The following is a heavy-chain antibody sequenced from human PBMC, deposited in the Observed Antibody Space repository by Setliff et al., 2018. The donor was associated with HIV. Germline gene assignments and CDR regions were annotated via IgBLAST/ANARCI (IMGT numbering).Heavy chain of an antibody. CDR2: INPNSGDT. CDR1: GYTFSAYN. D-gene: IGHD3-22*01. V-gene: IGHV1-2*02. Sequence: ASVKVSCKASGYTFSAYNMHWVRQAPGQGLEWMGWINPNSGDTNYAQKFQGRVTITSDTSVSTAYMELRRLSSDDTAVYYCARDYFDSSAYHYGFGAFDIWGQGTMVTVSS. J-gene: IGHJ3*02. CDR3: ARDYFDSSAYHYGFGAFDI.